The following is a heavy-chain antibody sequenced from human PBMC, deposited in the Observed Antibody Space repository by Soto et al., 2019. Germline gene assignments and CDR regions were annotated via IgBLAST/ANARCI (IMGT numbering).Heavy chain of an antibody. CDR2: ISSSSSYI. CDR3: ARGVDCSSTSCATYYYYGMDV. D-gene: IGHD2-2*01. V-gene: IGHV3-21*01. CDR1: GFTFSSYS. Sequence: GGSLRLSCAASGFTFSSYSMNWVRQAPGKGLEWVSSISSSSSYIYYADSVKGRFTISRDNAKNSLYLQMNSLRAEDTAVYYCARGVDCSSTSCATYYYYGMDVWGQGTTVTVSS. J-gene: IGHJ6*02.